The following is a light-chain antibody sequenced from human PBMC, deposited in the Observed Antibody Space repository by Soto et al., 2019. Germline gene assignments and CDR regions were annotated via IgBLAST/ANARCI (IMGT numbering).Light chain of an antibody. Sequence: QSVLTQPASVSGSPGQSITISCTGTSNDVGAYKYVSWYQQLPGKAPKLMIYEVSNRPSGVSNRFSRSKSGNTAYLTISGLQAEDEADYYCSSYTSTSTLFGGGTKLTVL. CDR3: SSYTSTSTL. J-gene: IGLJ3*02. CDR2: EVS. CDR1: SNDVGAYKY. V-gene: IGLV2-14*01.